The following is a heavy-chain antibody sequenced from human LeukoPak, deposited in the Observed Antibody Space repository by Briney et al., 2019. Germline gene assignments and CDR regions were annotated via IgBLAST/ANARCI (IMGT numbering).Heavy chain of an antibody. CDR3: ARHNRDHPLFWFDP. CDR1: GGSIYSHY. J-gene: IGHJ5*02. D-gene: IGHD1-14*01. V-gene: IGHV4-59*08. CDR2: IFYSGSA. Sequence: PSETLSLTCSVSGGSIYSHYWSWIRQPPGQGLEWIGYIFYSGSANYNPSLRSRVTISIDTSKNQFSLRLTSVTAADSAMYYCARHNRDHPLFWFDPWGQGTLVTVSS.